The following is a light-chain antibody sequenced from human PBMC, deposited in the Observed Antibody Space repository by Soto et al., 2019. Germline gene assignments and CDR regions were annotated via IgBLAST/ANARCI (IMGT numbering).Light chain of an antibody. CDR2: GAS. CDR3: QQYGSSPLT. J-gene: IGKJ4*01. Sequence: EIVLTQSPGTLSLSPGERATLACRAIQIVSSSYLAWYQQKPGQAPRLLIYGASSRATGIPDRFSGSGSGTDFTLTISRLEPEDFAVYYCQQYGSSPLTFGGGTKVDI. V-gene: IGKV3-20*01. CDR1: QIVSSSY.